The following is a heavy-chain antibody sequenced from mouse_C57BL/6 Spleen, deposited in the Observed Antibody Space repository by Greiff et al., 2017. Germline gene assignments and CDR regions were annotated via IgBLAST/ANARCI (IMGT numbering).Heavy chain of an antibody. CDR2: ISDGGSYT. Sequence: EVQLVESGGGLVKPGGSLKLSCAASGFTFSSYAMSWVRQTPEKRLEWVATISDGGSYTYYPDNVKGRFTISRDNAKNNLYLQLSHLKSEDSAMYYCSRDRYYYGSSPLDYWGQGTTLTVSS. J-gene: IGHJ2*01. D-gene: IGHD1-1*01. V-gene: IGHV5-4*01. CDR3: SRDRYYYGSSPLDY. CDR1: GFTFSSYA.